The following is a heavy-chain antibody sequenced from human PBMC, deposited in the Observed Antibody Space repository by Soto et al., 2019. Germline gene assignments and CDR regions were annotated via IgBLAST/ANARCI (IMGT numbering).Heavy chain of an antibody. CDR2: IEEDGSEK. V-gene: IGHV3-7*03. CDR3: ARYRSLAP. D-gene: IGHD3-16*02. Sequence: EVQLVESGGGLVQPGGSLRLSCADSGFILRNSWMSWVRQAPGLGLQWVASIEEDGSEKYYVYPVKGRFTISREKVKNSLSLQTNRRRAQDTAVYYCARYRSLAPWGQGILVTVSS. CDR1: GFILRNSW. J-gene: IGHJ5*02.